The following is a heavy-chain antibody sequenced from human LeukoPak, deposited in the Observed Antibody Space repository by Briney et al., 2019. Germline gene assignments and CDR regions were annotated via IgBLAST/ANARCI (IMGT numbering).Heavy chain of an antibody. CDR1: GFTFSSYA. CDR3: AKEGGQVTTGSFDY. J-gene: IGHJ4*02. D-gene: IGHD4-17*01. Sequence: PGGSLRLSCAASGFTFSSYAMSWVRQAPGKGLEWVSAISGSGGSTYYADSVKGRFTTSRDNSKNTPYLQMNSLRAEDTAVYYCAKEGGQVTTGSFDYWGQGTVVTVSS. CDR2: ISGSGGST. V-gene: IGHV3-23*01.